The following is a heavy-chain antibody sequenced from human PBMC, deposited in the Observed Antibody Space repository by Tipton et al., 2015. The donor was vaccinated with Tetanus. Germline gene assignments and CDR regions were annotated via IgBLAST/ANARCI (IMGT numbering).Heavy chain of an antibody. J-gene: IGHJ4*02. V-gene: IGHV1-69*01. D-gene: IGHD1-26*01. CDR3: ASGWGKEAHLAPFSTFDY. Sequence: QVQLVQSGAEVKKPGSSVKVSCKASGGTFSSYAISWVRQAPGQGLEWMGGIIPIFGTANYAQKFQGRVTITADESTSTAYMELSSLRSEYAAVYYCASGWGKEAHLAPFSTFDYWGQGTLVTVSS. CDR2: IIPIFGTA. CDR1: GGTFSSYA.